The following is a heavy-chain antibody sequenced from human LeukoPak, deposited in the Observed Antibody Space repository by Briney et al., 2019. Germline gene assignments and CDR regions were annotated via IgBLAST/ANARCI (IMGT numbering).Heavy chain of an antibody. Sequence: GGSLRLSCAASGFTFSSYAMHWVRQAPGKGLEYVSAISSNGGSTYYANSVKGRFTISRDNSKNTLYLQMGSLRAEDMAVYYCARDGGWGSSTSAYYYYYMDVWGKGTTVTVSS. D-gene: IGHD2-2*01. V-gene: IGHV3-64*01. CDR1: GFTFSSYA. CDR2: ISSNGGST. CDR3: ARDGGWGSSTSAYYYYYMDV. J-gene: IGHJ6*03.